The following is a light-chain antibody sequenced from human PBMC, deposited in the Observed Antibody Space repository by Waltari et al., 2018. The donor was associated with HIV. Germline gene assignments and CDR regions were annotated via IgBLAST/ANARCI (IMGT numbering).Light chain of an antibody. J-gene: IGLJ3*02. CDR1: VTDIDIYQF. Sequence: HSALTQPASVSGSPGQSITISCSGTVTDIDIYQFVSWYRQYPGLAPQPVLYGVSSRPSGVSLRFSGSKSGDTASLTISGLEAEDEADYYCSSYTPSHSLVFGGGTKLTVL. CDR3: SSYTPSHSLV. CDR2: GVS. V-gene: IGLV2-14*01.